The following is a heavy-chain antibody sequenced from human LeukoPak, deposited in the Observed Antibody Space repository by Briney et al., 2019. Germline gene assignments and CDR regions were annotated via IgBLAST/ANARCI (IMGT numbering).Heavy chain of an antibody. J-gene: IGHJ4*02. CDR2: IGSSGGST. V-gene: IGHV3-23*01. CDR3: ANADDILTGYAAY. CDR1: GFTFSSYA. Sequence: GGSLRLSCAASGFTFSSYAMSWVRQAPGKGLEWVSAIGSSGGSTYYADSVKGRFTISRDNSKNTLYLQMNSLRAEDTAVYYCANADDILTGYAAYWGQGTLVTVSS. D-gene: IGHD3-9*01.